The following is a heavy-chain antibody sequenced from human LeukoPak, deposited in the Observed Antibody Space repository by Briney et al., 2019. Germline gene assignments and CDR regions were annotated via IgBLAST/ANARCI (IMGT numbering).Heavy chain of an antibody. J-gene: IGHJ4*02. CDR2: MNPDGSAT. CDR1: GFSFSNFW. D-gene: IGHD2-2*01. V-gene: IGHV3-7*01. CDR3: ARTLVEVPGHSDLFDF. Sequence: GGSLRLSYGASGFSFSNFWMSWIRQAPGKGLERVANMNPDGSATYYLDSVKGRFTISRDNAKTSVYLQMNSLRPDDTAVYYCARTLVEVPGHSDLFDFWGQGTLVTVSS.